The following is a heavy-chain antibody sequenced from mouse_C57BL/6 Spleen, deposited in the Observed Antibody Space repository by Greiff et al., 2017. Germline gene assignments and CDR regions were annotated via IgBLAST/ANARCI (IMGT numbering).Heavy chain of an antibody. CDR3: ARDTGIYFDY. V-gene: IGHV5-4*01. J-gene: IGHJ2*01. Sequence: DVMLVESGGGLVKPGGSLKLSCAASGFTFSSYAMSWVRQTPEKRLEWVATISDGGSYTYYPDNVKGRFTISRDNAKNNLYLQMSHLKSEDTAMYYCARDTGIYFDYWGQGTTLTVSS. CDR1: GFTFSSYA. D-gene: IGHD4-1*01. CDR2: ISDGGSYT.